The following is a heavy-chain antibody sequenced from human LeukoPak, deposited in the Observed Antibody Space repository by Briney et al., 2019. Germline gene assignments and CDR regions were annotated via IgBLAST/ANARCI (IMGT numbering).Heavy chain of an antibody. V-gene: IGHV4-39*01. J-gene: IGHJ5*02. Sequence: PSETLSLTCIVSGDSISNRGWSWGWLRQPPGKGLEWIGTMPYDENVADNEIPSYNPSLKSRVSISADTSKNQLSLKVNSVTAADTASYYCARLTLTGVGGRGWFDAWGQGTLVIVSS. D-gene: IGHD3-3*01. CDR3: ARLTLTGVGGRGWFDA. CDR2: MPYDENVADNEIP. CDR1: GDSISNRGWS.